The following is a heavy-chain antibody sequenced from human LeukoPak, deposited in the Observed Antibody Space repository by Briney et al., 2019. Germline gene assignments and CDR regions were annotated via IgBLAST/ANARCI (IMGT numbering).Heavy chain of an antibody. V-gene: IGHV4-34*01. J-gene: IGHJ3*02. CDR1: GGSFSGYY. CDR2: INHSGST. CDR3: ATPYGATPGAFDI. Sequence: SETLSLTCAVYGGSFSGYYWSWVRQPPGKGLEWIGEINHSGSTNYNPSLKSRVTISVDTSKNQFSLKLSSVTAADTAVYYCATPYGATPGAFDIWGQGTMVTVSS. D-gene: IGHD4-17*01.